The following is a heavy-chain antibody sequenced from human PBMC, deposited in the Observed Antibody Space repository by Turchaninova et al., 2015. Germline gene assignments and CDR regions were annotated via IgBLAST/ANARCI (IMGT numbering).Heavy chain of an antibody. Sequence: VRLLVSGGGFVVAVGALVPPCRAAGFACGGCSMLWVRHAPVTGVERVSASSRTGASKEYADYVKGRFTISRDTSMNTLYLQMNILRAEDTAVYYCAKVPHYDFWSGSDWFDPWGQGILVTVSS. CDR2: SSRTGASK. J-gene: IGHJ5*02. CDR1: GFACGGCS. D-gene: IGHD3-3*01. CDR3: AKVPHYDFWSGSDWFDP. V-gene: IGHV3-23*01.